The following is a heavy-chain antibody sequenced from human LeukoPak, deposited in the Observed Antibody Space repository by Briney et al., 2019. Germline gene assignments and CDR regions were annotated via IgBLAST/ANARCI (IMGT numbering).Heavy chain of an antibody. J-gene: IGHJ4*02. Sequence: ASVKVSCKASGYTFTSYGISWVRQAPGQGLEWMGWISAYNGNTNYAQKLQGRVTMTTDTSTSTAYMELRSLRSDDTAVYYCARDQTRWQQLVAAYWGQGTLVTVSS. D-gene: IGHD6-13*01. V-gene: IGHV1-18*01. CDR3: ARDQTRWQQLVAAY. CDR1: GYTFTSYG. CDR2: ISAYNGNT.